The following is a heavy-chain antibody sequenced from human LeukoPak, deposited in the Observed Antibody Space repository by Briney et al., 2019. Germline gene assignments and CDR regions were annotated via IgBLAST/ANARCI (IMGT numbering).Heavy chain of an antibody. D-gene: IGHD4-11*01. CDR1: GFTLSSYW. J-gene: IGHJ4*02. V-gene: IGHV3-7*01. CDR2: IGQDGSDK. Sequence: GGSLRLSCVASGFTLSSYWVTWVRQAPGKGLEWVANIGQDGSDKYYMDSVKGRFTISRDNAKNSVYLQMNSLRAEDTAVYYCAKQYLQYYFDYWGQGTLVTVSS. CDR3: AKQYLQYYFDY.